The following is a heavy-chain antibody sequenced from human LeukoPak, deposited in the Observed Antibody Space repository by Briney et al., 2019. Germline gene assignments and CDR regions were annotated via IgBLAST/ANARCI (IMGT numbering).Heavy chain of an antibody. CDR3: ARGVHPYYDFWSGYYSYFDY. CDR1: GGSISSSSYY. Sequence: PSETLSLTCTVSGGSISSSSYYWSWIRQPPGKGLEWIGYIYYSGSTNYNPSLKSRVTISVDTSKNQFSLKLSSVTAADTAVYYCARGVHPYYDFWSGYYSYFDYWGQGTLVTVSS. J-gene: IGHJ4*02. CDR2: IYYSGST. D-gene: IGHD3-3*01. V-gene: IGHV4-61*01.